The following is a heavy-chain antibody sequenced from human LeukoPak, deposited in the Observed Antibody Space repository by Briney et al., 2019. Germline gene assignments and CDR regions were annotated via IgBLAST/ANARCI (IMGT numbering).Heavy chain of an antibody. V-gene: IGHV4-34*01. Sequence: SETLSLTCAVYGVSFSGYYWSWIRQPPGKGLEWIGEINHSGSTNYNPSLKSRVTIPVDTSKNQFSLKLSSVTAADTAVYYCARGPRLRYFDWLSYYFDYWGQGTLVTVSS. D-gene: IGHD3-9*01. CDR3: ARGPRLRYFDWLSYYFDY. J-gene: IGHJ4*02. CDR2: INHSGST. CDR1: GVSFSGYY.